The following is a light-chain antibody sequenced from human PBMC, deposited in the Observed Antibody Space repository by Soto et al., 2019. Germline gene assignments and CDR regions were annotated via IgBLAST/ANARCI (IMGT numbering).Light chain of an antibody. CDR1: QSVTSSY. CDR3: QQYGDSPLT. J-gene: IGKJ4*01. CDR2: GVS. Sequence: DIVLTQSPGTLSLSPGEKANRSGRGSQSVTSSYLAWYQQKPGQAPRLLIYGVSSRATGIPDRFSGSGAGTDFTLTLSRLEPEDFAVYYCQQYGDSPLTFGGGTKVDIK. V-gene: IGKV3-20*01.